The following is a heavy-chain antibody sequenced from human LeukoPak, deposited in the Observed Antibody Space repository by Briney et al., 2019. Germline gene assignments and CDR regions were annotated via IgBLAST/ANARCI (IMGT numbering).Heavy chain of an antibody. D-gene: IGHD5-24*01. V-gene: IGHV3-21*01. J-gene: IGHJ4*02. CDR3: ARDEYGYNYKAY. CDR2: ISSSSSYI. Sequence: GGSLRLSCAVSGFTFSSYSMNWVRQAPGKGLEWVSSISSSSSYIYYADSVKGRFTISRDNAKNSLYLQMNSLRAEDSAVYYCARDEYGYNYKAYWGQGTLVTVSS. CDR1: GFTFSSYS.